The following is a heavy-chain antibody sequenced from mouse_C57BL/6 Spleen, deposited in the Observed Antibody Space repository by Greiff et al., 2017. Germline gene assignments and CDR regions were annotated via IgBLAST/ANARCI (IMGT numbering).Heavy chain of an antibody. CDR1: GYAFSSYW. Sequence: QVQLQQSGAELVKPGASVKISCKASGYAFSSYWMNWVKQRPGKGLEWIGQIYPGDGDTNYNGKFKGKATLTADKSSSTAYMQLSSLTSEDSAVYFCARSGAYYSNFYFDYWGQGTTRTVSS. CDR3: ARSGAYYSNFYFDY. CDR2: IYPGDGDT. D-gene: IGHD2-5*01. J-gene: IGHJ2*01. V-gene: IGHV1-80*01.